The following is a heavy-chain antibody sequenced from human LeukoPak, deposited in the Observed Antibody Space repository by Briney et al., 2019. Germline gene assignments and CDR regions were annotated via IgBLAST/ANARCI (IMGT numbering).Heavy chain of an antibody. CDR1: GGSFSGYY. V-gene: IGHV4-34*01. Sequence: SETLSLTCAVYGGSFSGYYWSWIRQPPGKGLEWIGEINHSGSTNYNPSLKSRVTISVDTSKNQFSLKLSSVTAADTAVYYCAIRRWYRIGYWGQGTLVTVSS. D-gene: IGHD4-23*01. CDR2: INHSGST. J-gene: IGHJ4*02. CDR3: AIRRWYRIGY.